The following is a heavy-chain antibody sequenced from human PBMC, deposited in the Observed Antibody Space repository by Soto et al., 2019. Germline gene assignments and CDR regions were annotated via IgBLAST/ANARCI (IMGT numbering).Heavy chain of an antibody. CDR3: ATAIVVKGSGDNGDDYDI. V-gene: IGHV3-66*01. Sequence: GGSLRLSCAATGFTVSSRFMSWVRQAPGKGLEWMSVIYSDGSTYYADSVRGRFIISRDSSKNTLYLQMNSLRAEDTAVYYCATAIVVKGSGDNGDDYDIWGRGTMVSASS. D-gene: IGHD2-15*01. J-gene: IGHJ3*02. CDR1: GFTVSSRF. CDR2: IYSDGST.